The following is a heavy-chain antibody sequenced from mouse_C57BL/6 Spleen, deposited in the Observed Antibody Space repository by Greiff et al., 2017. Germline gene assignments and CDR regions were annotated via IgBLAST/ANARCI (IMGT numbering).Heavy chain of an antibody. V-gene: IGHV1-59*01. CDR3: ARRYYAIRRGSFDC. D-gene: IGHD2-1*01. CDR1: GYTFTSYW. CDR2: IDPSDSYT. Sequence: VQLQQPGAELVRPGTSVKLSCKASGYTFTSYWMHWVKQRPGQGLEWIGVIDPSDSYTNYNQKFKGKATLTVDTSSSTAYMQLSSLTSEDSAVYYCARRYYAIRRGSFDCRGQGTTLTVSS. J-gene: IGHJ2*01.